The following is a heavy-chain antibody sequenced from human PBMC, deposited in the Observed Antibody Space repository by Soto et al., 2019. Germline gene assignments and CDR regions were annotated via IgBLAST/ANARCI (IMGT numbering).Heavy chain of an antibody. CDR2: INPSGGGT. CDR1: GYTFTSYY. CDR3: ARDRLNGDENWYFDL. V-gene: IGHV1-46*01. D-gene: IGHD4-17*01. Sequence: QVQLVQSGAEVKKPGASVKVSCKASGYTFTSYYMHWVRQAPGQGLEWMGIINPSGGGTSYAQKFQGRVTMTRDTSTSTVYMELSSLRSEDTAVYYCARDRLNGDENWYFDLWGRVTLVTVSS. J-gene: IGHJ2*01.